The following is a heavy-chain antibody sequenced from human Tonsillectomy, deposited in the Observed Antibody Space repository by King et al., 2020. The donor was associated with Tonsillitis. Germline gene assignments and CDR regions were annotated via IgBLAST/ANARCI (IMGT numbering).Heavy chain of an antibody. V-gene: IGHV3-11*01. Sequence: QVQLVESGGGLVKPGGSLRLSCAASGFTFNDYYMSWIRQAPGKGLEWVSYISSSGITIYYADSVKGRFTISRDNAKNSLYLQMNSLGAEDTAVYYCARDLGSSYGYSYYFDYWGQGTLVTVSS. CDR2: ISSSGITI. CDR3: ARDLGSSYGYSYYFDY. D-gene: IGHD5-18*01. J-gene: IGHJ4*02. CDR1: GFTFNDYY.